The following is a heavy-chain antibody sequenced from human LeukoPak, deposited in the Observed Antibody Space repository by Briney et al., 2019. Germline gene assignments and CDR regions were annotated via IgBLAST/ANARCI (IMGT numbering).Heavy chain of an antibody. V-gene: IGHV3-30*18. Sequence: PGGSLRLSCAASGFTFSSYGMHWVRQAPGKGLEWVAVISYDGSNKYYADSVKGRFTISRDNSKNTLYLQMNSLRAEDTAVYYCANQYCGGDCPPYYYGMDVWGQGTTVTVS. J-gene: IGHJ6*02. D-gene: IGHD2-21*02. CDR3: ANQYCGGDCPPYYYGMDV. CDR2: ISYDGSNK. CDR1: GFTFSSYG.